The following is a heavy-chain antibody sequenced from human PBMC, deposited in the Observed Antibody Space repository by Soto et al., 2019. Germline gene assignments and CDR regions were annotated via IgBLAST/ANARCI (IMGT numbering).Heavy chain of an antibody. J-gene: IGHJ4*02. CDR2: IHYSGST. D-gene: IGHD6-19*01. CDR3: ASYSSGWYAVSY. Sequence: SETLPLTCTVSGGSFSPDCWSWIRQPPGKGLEWIGYIHYSGSTYYNPSLKSRFTISLDRSKNQFSLKLSSVTAADTAVYYCASYSSGWYAVSYWGRGTLVPVSS. CDR1: GGSFSPDC. V-gene: IGHV4-59*04.